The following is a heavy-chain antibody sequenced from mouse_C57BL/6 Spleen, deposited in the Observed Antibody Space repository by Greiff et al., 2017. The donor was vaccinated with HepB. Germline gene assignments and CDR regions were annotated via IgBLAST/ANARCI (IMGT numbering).Heavy chain of an antibody. D-gene: IGHD1-1*01. Sequence: EVKLVESEGGLVQPGSSMKLSCTASGFTFSDYYMAWVRQVPEKGLEWVANINYDGSSTYYLDSLKSRFIISRDNAKNILYLQMSSLTSEDTATYYCARGGRYYYGSSHLDYWGQGTTLTVSS. CDR3: ARGGRYYYGSSHLDY. CDR2: INYDGSST. J-gene: IGHJ2*01. CDR1: GFTFSDYY. V-gene: IGHV5-16*01.